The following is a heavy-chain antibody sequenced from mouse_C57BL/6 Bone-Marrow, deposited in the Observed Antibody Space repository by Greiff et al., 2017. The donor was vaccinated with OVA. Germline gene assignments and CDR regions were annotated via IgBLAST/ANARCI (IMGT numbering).Heavy chain of an antibody. V-gene: IGHV1-9*01. CDR2: ILPGSGST. D-gene: IGHD1-1*01. J-gene: IGHJ1*03. CDR1: GYTFTGYW. Sequence: QVQLKQSGAELMKPGASVKLSCKATGYTFTGYWIEWVKQRPGHGLEWIGEILPGSGSTNYNEKFKGKATFTADTSSNTAYMQLSSLTTEDSAIYYCARYGPFYGSSPYWYFDVWGTGTTVTVSS. CDR3: ARYGPFYGSSPYWYFDV.